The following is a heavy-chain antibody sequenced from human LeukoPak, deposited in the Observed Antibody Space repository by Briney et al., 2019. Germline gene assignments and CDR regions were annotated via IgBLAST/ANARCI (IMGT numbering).Heavy chain of an antibody. CDR1: GFTFSNYE. V-gene: IGHV3-48*03. Sequence: PEGSLRLSCAASGFTFSNYEMNWVRQAPGKGLEWVSYISSIASTTYYADSVKGRFTISRDNAKTSLYLQMNSLRVEDTAVYHCARGLASSNWPHWFDPWGQGTLVSVSS. J-gene: IGHJ5*02. CDR2: ISSIASTT. CDR3: ARGLASSNWPHWFDP. D-gene: IGHD6-13*01.